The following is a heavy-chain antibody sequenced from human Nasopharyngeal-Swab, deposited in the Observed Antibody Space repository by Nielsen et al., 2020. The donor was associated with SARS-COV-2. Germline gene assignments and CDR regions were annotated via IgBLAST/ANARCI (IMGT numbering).Heavy chain of an antibody. CDR2: IGDKDHNYAT. CDR1: GFIFSASA. J-gene: IGHJ4*02. CDR3: TTDFYLDY. V-gene: IGHV3-73*01. Sequence: GESLKISCAASGFIFSASAMHWVRQAPGKGLQWLGRIGDKDHNYATTSGASVKGRFTISRDDSKNTAFLQMDSLKTEDTALYYCTTDFYLDYWGQGTLVTVSS.